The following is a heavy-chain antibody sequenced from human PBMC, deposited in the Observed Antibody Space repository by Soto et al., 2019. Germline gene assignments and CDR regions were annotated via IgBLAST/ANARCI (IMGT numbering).Heavy chain of an antibody. CDR3: ASTQYGGNSSGAFDI. J-gene: IGHJ3*02. CDR2: IYHSGST. V-gene: IGHV4-30-2*01. Sequence: SVTISLTCSISSASINGTGHTWTSTLQPPGKGLEWIGYIYHSGSTYYNPSLKSRVTISVDRSKNQFSLKLSSVTAADTAVYYCASTQYGGNSSGAFDIWAKGQWSP. D-gene: IGHD2-21*02. CDR1: SASINGTGHT.